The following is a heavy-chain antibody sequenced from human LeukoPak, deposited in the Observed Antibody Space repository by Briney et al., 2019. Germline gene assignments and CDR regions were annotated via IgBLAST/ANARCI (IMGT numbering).Heavy chain of an antibody. V-gene: IGHV3-23*01. CDR1: GITLSNYV. CDR2: ISDTGGRT. J-gene: IGHJ4*02. Sequence: GGSLTLSCAVSGITLSNYVMTWVRQAPAKGLAWVAGISDTGGRTNYADSVKGRFTLSRDNPKNTLDLQMKSLRDEDTAVYFCAKRGVVIRVMLVGFHKEAYYFDSWGQGALVGVSS. CDR3: AKRGVVIRVMLVGFHKEAYYFDS. D-gene: IGHD3-16*01.